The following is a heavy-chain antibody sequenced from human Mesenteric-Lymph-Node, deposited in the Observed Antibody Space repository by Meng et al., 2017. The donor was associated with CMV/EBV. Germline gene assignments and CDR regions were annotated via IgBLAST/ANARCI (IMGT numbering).Heavy chain of an antibody. CDR3: AHSSGIAAAGPFYFDY. Sequence: QITLKESGPTLVKPTQTLTLTCTFSGFSLSTSGVGVGWIRQPPGKALEWLALIYWDDDKRYSPSLKSRLTITKDTSKNQVVLTMTIMDPVDTATYYCAHSSGIAAAGPFYFDYWGQGTLVTVSS. CDR1: GFSLSTSGVG. CDR2: IYWDDDK. D-gene: IGHD6-13*01. J-gene: IGHJ4*02. V-gene: IGHV2-5*02.